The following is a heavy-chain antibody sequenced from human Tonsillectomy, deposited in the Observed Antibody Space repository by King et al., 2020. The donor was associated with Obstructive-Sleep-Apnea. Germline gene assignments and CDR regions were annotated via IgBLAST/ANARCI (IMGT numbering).Heavy chain of an antibody. CDR1: GGSISNTNYY. J-gene: IGHJ4*02. Sequence: LQLQESGPGLVKPSETLSLTCTVSGGSISNTNYYWGWIRQPPGRGLEWIGNIYYSGSTYYNPSLKSRLTISVDTSKNHFSLKLSSVTAADTAVYYCARDPGQNLRNYYDSSVDYWGQGTLVTVSS. CDR2: IYYSGST. D-gene: IGHD3-22*01. V-gene: IGHV4-39*07. CDR3: ARDPGQNLRNYYDSSVDY.